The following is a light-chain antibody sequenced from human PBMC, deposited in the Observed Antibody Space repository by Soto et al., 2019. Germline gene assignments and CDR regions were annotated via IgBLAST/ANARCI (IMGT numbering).Light chain of an antibody. J-gene: IGKJ3*01. Sequence: EILLTQSPATLSVSPGERATVSGRASQSVSSNLAWYQQKPGQAPRLLIYDASNRATGIPARFSGSGSGTDFTLTISSLEPEDFAVYYCQQRSNWPRFTFGPGTKVDIK. V-gene: IGKV3-11*01. CDR3: QQRSNWPRFT. CDR2: DAS. CDR1: QSVSSN.